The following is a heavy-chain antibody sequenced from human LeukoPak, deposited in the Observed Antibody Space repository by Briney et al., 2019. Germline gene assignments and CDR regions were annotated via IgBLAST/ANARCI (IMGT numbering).Heavy chain of an antibody. CDR3: ARLLPGYDFWSGYSNWFDP. Sequence: ASVKVSCKASGYTFTSYGISWVRQAPGQGLEWMGWISAYNGNTNYAQKLQGRVTMTTDTSTSTAYMELRSLRSDDTAVYYCARLLPGYDFWSGYSNWFDPWGQGTLVTVSS. CDR1: GYTFTSYG. J-gene: IGHJ5*02. V-gene: IGHV1-18*01. CDR2: ISAYNGNT. D-gene: IGHD3-3*01.